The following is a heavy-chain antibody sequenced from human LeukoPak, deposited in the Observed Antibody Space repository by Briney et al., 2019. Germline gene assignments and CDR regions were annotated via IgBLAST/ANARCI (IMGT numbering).Heavy chain of an antibody. V-gene: IGHV3-11*01. D-gene: IGHD4-17*01. J-gene: IGHJ4*02. CDR2: ISSSGSTI. CDR3: ARERTVTYRID. CDR1: GFTFSIYA. Sequence: GGSLRLSCAASGFTFSIYAMSWVRQAPGKGLEWVSYISSSGSTIYYADSVKGRFTISRDNAKNSLYLQMNSLRAEDTAVYYCARERTVTYRIDWGQGTLVTVSS.